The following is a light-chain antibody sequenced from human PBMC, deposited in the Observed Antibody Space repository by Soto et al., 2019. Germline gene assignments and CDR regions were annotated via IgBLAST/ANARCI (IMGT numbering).Light chain of an antibody. CDR1: QSVRSL. CDR2: DAS. Sequence: EIVLTQSPATLSLSPGERATLSCRASQSVRSLLAWYQQKPGQAPRLVIYDASNRATGIPARFSGSGSGTDFTLTISSLEPEDFAVYYCQQRSNWPLLTFGGGTRLESK. CDR3: QQRSNWPLLT. J-gene: IGKJ5*01. V-gene: IGKV3-11*01.